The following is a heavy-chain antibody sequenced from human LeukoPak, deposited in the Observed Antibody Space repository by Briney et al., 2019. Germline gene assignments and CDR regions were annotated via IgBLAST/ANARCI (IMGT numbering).Heavy chain of an antibody. Sequence: SGTLSLTCAVSGGSISSGNWWSWVRQPPGKGLEWIGEIYHSGSTNYNPSLKSRVTISVDTSKNQFSLKLSSVTAADTAMYYCARVGSSSSPFDYWGQGTLVTVSS. D-gene: IGHD6-6*01. CDR3: ARVGSSSSPFDY. J-gene: IGHJ4*02. V-gene: IGHV4-4*02. CDR2: IYHSGST. CDR1: GGSISSGNW.